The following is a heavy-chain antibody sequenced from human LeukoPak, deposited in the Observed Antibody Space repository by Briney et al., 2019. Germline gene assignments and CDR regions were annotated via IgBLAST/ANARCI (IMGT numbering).Heavy chain of an antibody. CDR2: IYYSGST. J-gene: IGHJ4*02. CDR1: GGSIRSVDYY. V-gene: IGHV4-39*02. Sequence: SETLSLTCTVSGGSIRSVDYYWGWIRQPPGKGLEWIGNIYYSGSTYYSPSLKSRLTISVYPSKNHVSLNLSSVTAADTAVYYCARPAGSIVGATTVSYYFDYWGQGALVTVSS. D-gene: IGHD1-26*01. CDR3: ARPAGSIVGATTVSYYFDY.